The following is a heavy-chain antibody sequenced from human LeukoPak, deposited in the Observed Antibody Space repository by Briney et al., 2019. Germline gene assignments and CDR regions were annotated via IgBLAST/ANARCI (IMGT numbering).Heavy chain of an antibody. V-gene: IGHV4-38-2*02. CDR2: IYHSGST. D-gene: IGHD6-6*01. J-gene: IGHJ4*02. CDR1: GYSISSGYY. CDR3: ARDRSSSDY. Sequence: SETLSLTCTVSGYSISSGYYWGWIRQPPGKGLEWIGSIYHSGSTYYNPSLKSRVTISVDTSKNQFSLKLSSVTAADTAVYYCARDRSSSDYWGQGTLVTVSS.